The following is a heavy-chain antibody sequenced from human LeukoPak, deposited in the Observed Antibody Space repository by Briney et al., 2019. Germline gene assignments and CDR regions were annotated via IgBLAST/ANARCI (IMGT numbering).Heavy chain of an antibody. CDR2: LYTGGST. J-gene: IGHJ6*03. Sequence: GGSLRLSCAASGFIVSNNYMSWVRQAPGRWLEWVSVLYTGGSTYYADSVKGRFTIPRDNSKNTLYLQMNSLRAEDTSVYYCARDEHYYMNVWGKGTTVTISS. CDR1: GFIVSNNY. V-gene: IGHV3-66*01. CDR3: ARDEHYYMNV. D-gene: IGHD2-21*01.